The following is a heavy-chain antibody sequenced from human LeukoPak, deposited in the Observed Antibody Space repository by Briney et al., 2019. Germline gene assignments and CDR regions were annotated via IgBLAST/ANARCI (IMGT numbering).Heavy chain of an antibody. Sequence: GASVKVSCKASGGTFSSYAISWVRQAPGQGLEWMGGIIPIFGTANYAQKFQGRVTITADESTSTAYMELSSLRSEDTAVYYCARDRGGYTYSHDYWGQGTLVTVSS. V-gene: IGHV1-69*13. CDR1: GGTFSSYA. J-gene: IGHJ4*02. CDR2: IIPIFGTA. CDR3: ARDRGGYTYSHDY. D-gene: IGHD5-18*01.